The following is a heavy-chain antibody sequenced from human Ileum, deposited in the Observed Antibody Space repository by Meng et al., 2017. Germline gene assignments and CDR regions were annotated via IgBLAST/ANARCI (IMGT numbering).Heavy chain of an antibody. V-gene: IGHV4-34*01. Sequence: QSQLPQWGSGRLKPSETVALSCAVYGGAFDVYYWTWIRQSPGKGLEWIGEINHSGSTNFNPSLKSRVTMSVDTSKKQFSLNLTSVTAADTAMYYCVRGLLVPNAIRTEYFPLWGQGTLVTVSS. J-gene: IGHJ1*01. CDR2: INHSGST. D-gene: IGHD2-2*02. CDR1: GGAFDVYY. CDR3: VRGLLVPNAIRTEYFPL.